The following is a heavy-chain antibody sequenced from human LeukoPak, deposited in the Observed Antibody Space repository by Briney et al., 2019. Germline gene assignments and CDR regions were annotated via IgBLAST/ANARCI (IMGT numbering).Heavy chain of an antibody. Sequence: PGGSLRLSCAASGFTFSNYYMNWVRQAPGKGLEWEASIKQDGSEQYYVDSVKGRFTISRDNAKNSLYLQMNSLRAEDTAVYYCARAVRALDYWGQGTLVTVSS. CDR2: IKQDGSEQ. J-gene: IGHJ4*02. CDR3: ARAVRALDY. V-gene: IGHV3-7*01. CDR1: GFTFSNYY.